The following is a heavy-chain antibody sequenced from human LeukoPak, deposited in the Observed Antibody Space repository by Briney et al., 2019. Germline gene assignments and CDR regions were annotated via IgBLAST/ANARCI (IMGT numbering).Heavy chain of an antibody. CDR2: IDYSGST. J-gene: IGHJ3*02. D-gene: IGHD3-10*01. Sequence: PSHTPSLTCTVSGGSIISGGYYWSWIRQHPGKGLEWIGYIDYSGSTYYNPSLKSRVTISVDTSKNQSSLKLSSVTAADTAVYYCARARANPTYGSGTNDAFDIWGQGTMVTVSS. CDR3: ARARANPTYGSGTNDAFDI. CDR1: GGSIISGGYY. V-gene: IGHV4-31*03.